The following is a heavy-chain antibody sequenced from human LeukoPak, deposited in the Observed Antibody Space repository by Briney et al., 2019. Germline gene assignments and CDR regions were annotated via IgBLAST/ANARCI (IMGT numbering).Heavy chain of an antibody. CDR3: ARDSEEAGNSSSWYYEY. Sequence: GASVKVSCKASGYTFTSYDINWVRQATGQGLEWMGWMNPNSGNTGYAQKFQGRVTMTRNTSISTAYMELSSLRSEDTAVYYCARDSEEAGNSSSWYYEYWGQGTLVTVSS. V-gene: IGHV1-8*01. D-gene: IGHD6-13*01. CDR1: GYTFTSYD. CDR2: MNPNSGNT. J-gene: IGHJ4*02.